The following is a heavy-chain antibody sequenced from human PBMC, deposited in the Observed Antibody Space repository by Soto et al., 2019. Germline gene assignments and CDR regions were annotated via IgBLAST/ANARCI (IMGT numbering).Heavy chain of an antibody. J-gene: IGHJ4*02. CDR1: GDSIGSNVW. Sequence: QVQLHESGPRLVKPSGTLSLTCDVSGDSIGSNVWWSWVRQPPGKGLEWLGEVYHNGLTDYNPSLRGRATMSAYMSKNQVPRRLPSVTDADTAIYYCARGAALPGEADRFDYWGQGALVTVSS. CDR2: VYHNGLT. V-gene: IGHV4-4*02. D-gene: IGHD2-15*01. CDR3: ARGAALPGEADRFDY.